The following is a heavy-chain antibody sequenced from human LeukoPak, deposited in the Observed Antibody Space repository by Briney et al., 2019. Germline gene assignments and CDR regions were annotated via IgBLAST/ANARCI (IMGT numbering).Heavy chain of an antibody. V-gene: IGHV3-64D*06. CDR2: ISTTGGST. CDR3: VKVSVTVTSVEY. J-gene: IGHJ4*02. D-gene: IGHD6-19*01. CDR1: GFIFSRYA. Sequence: GGSLRLSCLASGFIFSRYAMHWVRQAPGKGLDYVSAISTTGGSTYYADSVRGRFTISRDTSKNTLYLQMSSLRAEDMAVYYCVKVSVTVTSVEYWGQGTVVTVSS.